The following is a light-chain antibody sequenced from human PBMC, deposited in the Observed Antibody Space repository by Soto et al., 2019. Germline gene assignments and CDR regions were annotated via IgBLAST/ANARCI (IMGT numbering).Light chain of an antibody. CDR1: TSNIGSNA. CDR3: AIWDLTLSAWV. J-gene: IGLJ3*02. Sequence: QAVVTQPPSASGTPGQRVTISCSGRTSNIGSNAVNWYQQFPGRAPKVLIYNNNERPSGVPDRFSGSKSGTSASLAISGLQSEDEADYYCAIWDLTLSAWVFGGGTKLTVL. V-gene: IGLV1-44*01. CDR2: NNN.